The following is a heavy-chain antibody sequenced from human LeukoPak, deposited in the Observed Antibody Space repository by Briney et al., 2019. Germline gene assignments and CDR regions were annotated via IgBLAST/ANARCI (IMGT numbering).Heavy chain of an antibody. Sequence: PGGSLRLSCEGSGFTFSTYGVHWVRQTPGKGLEWVALTSYDGSSKSYADSVKGRFTISRDNSQNTVYLQMNGLRAEDTAVYYCARDLAYYGSGGENYYYYYGMDVWGQGTTVTVSS. CDR3: ARDLAYYGSGGENYYYYYGMDV. CDR1: GFTFSTYG. D-gene: IGHD3-10*01. J-gene: IGHJ6*02. CDR2: TSYDGSSK. V-gene: IGHV3-30*03.